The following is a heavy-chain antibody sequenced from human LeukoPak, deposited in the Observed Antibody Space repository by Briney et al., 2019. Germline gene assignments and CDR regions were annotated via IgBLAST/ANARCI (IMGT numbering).Heavy chain of an antibody. Sequence: GGSLRLSCAASGFTVSTNYMSWVRQAPGKGLEWVSVIYSGGTTYYADSVKGRFTISRDNSKNTLFLQMNSLRDEDTAVYYCASYYNGYDLDYWGQGTRVTVSS. CDR3: ASYYNGYDLDY. CDR2: IYSGGTT. J-gene: IGHJ4*02. D-gene: IGHD5-12*01. V-gene: IGHV3-53*01. CDR1: GFTVSTNY.